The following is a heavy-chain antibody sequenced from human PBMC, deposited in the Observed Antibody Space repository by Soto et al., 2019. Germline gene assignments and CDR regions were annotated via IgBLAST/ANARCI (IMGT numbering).Heavy chain of an antibody. Sequence: EVQLLESGGGLVQPGGSLRLSCAASGFTFSAYAMSWVRQAPGKGLEWVSAISGTSPSTYYADSVQGRFTISRDSYRKTLFLHINTLRAEDTAVYFCAIRIFGVEYWGQGTQVTVSS. CDR3: AIRIFGVEY. V-gene: IGHV3-23*01. D-gene: IGHD3-3*01. CDR1: GFTFSAYA. CDR2: ISGTSPST. J-gene: IGHJ4*02.